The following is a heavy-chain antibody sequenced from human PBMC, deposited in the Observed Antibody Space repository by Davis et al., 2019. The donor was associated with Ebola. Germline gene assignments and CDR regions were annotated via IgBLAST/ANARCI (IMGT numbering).Heavy chain of an antibody. CDR3: ARFCVSTTCYTSSLDQ. D-gene: IGHD2-2*02. CDR1: GFTFSSYG. Sequence: GESLKISCAASGFTFSSYGMHWVRQAPGKGLVWVSRISGDGSDTAYADSVKGRFTISRDNAKNAVYLQMNSLRAEDTAVYYCARFCVSTTCYTSSLDQWGQGTLVTVSS. J-gene: IGHJ4*02. V-gene: IGHV3-74*03. CDR2: ISGDGSDT.